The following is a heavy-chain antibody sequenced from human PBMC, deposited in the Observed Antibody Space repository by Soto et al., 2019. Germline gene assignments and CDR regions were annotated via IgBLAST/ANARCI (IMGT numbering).Heavy chain of an antibody. CDR1: GFTFSSYG. D-gene: IGHD2-2*01. V-gene: IGHV3-30*18. Sequence: QVQLVESGGGVVQPGRSLRLSCAASGFTFSSYGMHWVRQAPGKGLEWVAVISYDGSNKYYADSVKGRFTISRDNSKNTLYLQMNSLSAEDTAVYYCAKDRGAVVPAATIDYWGQGTLVTVSS. J-gene: IGHJ4*02. CDR3: AKDRGAVVPAATIDY. CDR2: ISYDGSNK.